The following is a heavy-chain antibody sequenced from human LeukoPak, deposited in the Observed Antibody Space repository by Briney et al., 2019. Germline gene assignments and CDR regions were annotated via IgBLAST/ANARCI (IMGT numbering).Heavy chain of an antibody. D-gene: IGHD3-10*01. Sequence: SETLSLTCTVSGDSISNGAYYWVWIRQPPGKGLEWIGTITNTGKNYSNPSLKSRATISIDTSKTQISLKLTSVTAADTAVSYCARKTPGTSVDVWGQGTPVTVSS. J-gene: IGHJ6*02. CDR1: GDSISNGAYY. CDR2: ITNTGKN. V-gene: IGHV4-39*01. CDR3: ARKTPGTSVDV.